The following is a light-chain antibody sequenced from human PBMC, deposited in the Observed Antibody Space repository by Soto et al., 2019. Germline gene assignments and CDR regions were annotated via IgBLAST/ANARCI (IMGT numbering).Light chain of an antibody. J-gene: IGKJ5*01. CDR2: GAS. CDR3: QQYNNWPIT. CDR1: QTVADS. Sequence: EIVMTQSPATLSLSPGERATLSCRASQTVADSLVWYQQKPGQPPRPLRKGASTRATGIPATFSGSGSGTEFTLTISSLKSEDFEVYYCQQYNNWPITFGQGTRLEIK. V-gene: IGKV3-15*01.